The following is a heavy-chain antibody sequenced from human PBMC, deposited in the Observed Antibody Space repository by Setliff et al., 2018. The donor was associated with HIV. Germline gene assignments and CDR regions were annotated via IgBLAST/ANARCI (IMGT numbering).Heavy chain of an antibody. CDR2: VYYSGST. V-gene: IGHV4-39*01. J-gene: IGHJ5*02. Sequence: SETLSLTCTVSGGSISSSGPGYYWGWVRQPPGGGLEWIGSVYYSGSTYYNPSLRSRVTIYVDRSKNQFSLRLTSVTAADTAMCYCARVSRLHPFDPWGQGTLVTVSS. CDR1: GGSISSSGPGYY. D-gene: IGHD2-15*01. CDR3: ARVSRLHPFDP.